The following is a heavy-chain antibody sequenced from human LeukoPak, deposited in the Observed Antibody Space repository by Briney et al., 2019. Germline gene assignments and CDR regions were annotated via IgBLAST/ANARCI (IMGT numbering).Heavy chain of an antibody. CDR3: ARALGDCGGDCYSTDPTDVDY. CDR1: GYTFTSYY. V-gene: IGHV1-46*01. D-gene: IGHD2-21*02. J-gene: IGHJ4*02. CDR2: ISPSGGST. Sequence: ASVKVSCKASGYTFTSYYMHWVRQAPGQGLEWMEIISPSGGSTSYAQKFQGRVTMTRDTSTSTVYMELSSLRSEDTAVYYCARALGDCGGDCYSTDPTDVDYWGQGTLVTVSS.